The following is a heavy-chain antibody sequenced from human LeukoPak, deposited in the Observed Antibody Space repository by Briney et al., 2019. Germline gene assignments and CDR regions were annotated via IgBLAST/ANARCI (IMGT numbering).Heavy chain of an antibody. CDR1: GGSIRSYY. CDR2: IYNSGST. V-gene: IGHV4-4*08. Sequence: SETLSLTCTVSGGSIRSYYWSWIRRPPGKGLEWIGYIYNSGSTNYNPSLKSRVTISVDTSKNQFSLKLSSVTAADTAVYYCARDSGDYPYGPSVYFDYWGQGTLVTVSS. CDR3: ARDSGDYPYGPSVYFDY. D-gene: IGHD4-17*01. J-gene: IGHJ4*02.